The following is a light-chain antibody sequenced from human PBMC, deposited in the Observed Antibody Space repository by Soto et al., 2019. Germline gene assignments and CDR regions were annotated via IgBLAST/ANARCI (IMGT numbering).Light chain of an antibody. Sequence: VLTQSPGSLSLSPGERATLSCRASQSVISSYLAWYQQKPGQAPRLLIYGASSRATGIPDRFSGSGSGTDFTLTISRLEPEDCAVYYCQQFGGSLTWTLGQGTKVDI. CDR3: QQFGGSLTWT. CDR2: GAS. CDR1: QSVISSY. V-gene: IGKV3-20*01. J-gene: IGKJ1*01.